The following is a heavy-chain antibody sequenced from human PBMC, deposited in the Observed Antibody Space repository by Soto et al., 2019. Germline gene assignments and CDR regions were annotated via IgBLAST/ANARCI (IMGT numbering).Heavy chain of an antibody. Sequence: GGSLRLSCAASGFTFSNAWLSWVRQAPGKGLERVGRIKSKTDGGTTDYAAPVKGRFTGSRDYSKNTLYLQMNSLKTEDTAVYYCTPEIPLLAVAAYSDYWGQGTLVTVSS. CDR2: IKSKTDGGTT. D-gene: IGHD6-19*01. CDR1: GFTFSNAW. CDR3: TPEIPLLAVAAYSDY. V-gene: IGHV3-15*01. J-gene: IGHJ4*02.